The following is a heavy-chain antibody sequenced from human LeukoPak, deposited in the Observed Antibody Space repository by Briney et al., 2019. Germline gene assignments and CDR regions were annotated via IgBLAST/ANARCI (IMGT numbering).Heavy chain of an antibody. CDR3: AKGILANDYGDYIGA. CDR2: VTSSGGST. Sequence: PGGSLRLSCAVSGFTFSDFYMSWIRQAPGKGLEWVSYVTSSGGSTYYADSVKGRFTISRDNAKDSLYLQMNNPRADDSAMYYCAKGILANDYGDYIGAWGQGTLVTVSS. D-gene: IGHD4-17*01. J-gene: IGHJ5*02. V-gene: IGHV3-11*01. CDR1: GFTFSDFY.